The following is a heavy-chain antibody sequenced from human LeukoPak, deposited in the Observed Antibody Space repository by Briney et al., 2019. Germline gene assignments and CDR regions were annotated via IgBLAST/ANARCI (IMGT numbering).Heavy chain of an antibody. J-gene: IGHJ3*02. CDR1: GFIFSSYG. CDR3: AKMKLLFNDAFDI. V-gene: IGHV3-30*18. Sequence: PGKSLRLSCAASGFIFSSYGMHWVRQAPGKGLEWVAAISDDGGKTYYADSVKGRLAISRDNSKNTLFLQMHSLRVEDTAVYFCAKMKLLFNDAFDIWGQGTVVTVSS. D-gene: IGHD2-21*01. CDR2: ISDDGGKT.